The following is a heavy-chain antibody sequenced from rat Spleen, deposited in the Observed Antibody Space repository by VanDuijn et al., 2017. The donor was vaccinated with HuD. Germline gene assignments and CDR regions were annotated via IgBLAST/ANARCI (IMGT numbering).Heavy chain of an antibody. CDR3: ARHVYGGYSEGYFDY. J-gene: IGHJ2*01. CDR2: INSAGTT. D-gene: IGHD1-11*01. V-gene: IGHV3-3*01. CDR1: GHDITSSYR. Sequence: EVQLQESGPGLVKPSQSLSLTCSVTGHDITSSYRWNWIRKFPGNELEWMGYINSAGTTNYNPSLKSRISLTRDTSKNQFFLQVNSVTTEDTATYYCARHVYGGYSEGYFDYWGQGVMVTVSS.